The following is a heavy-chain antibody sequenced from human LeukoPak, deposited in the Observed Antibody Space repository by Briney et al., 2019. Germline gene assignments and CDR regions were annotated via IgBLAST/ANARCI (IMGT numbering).Heavy chain of an antibody. CDR3: AREWAYYDSADDPFPI. D-gene: IGHD3-22*01. Sequence: ASVRVSCTASGYTFNRDHHHWVRQAPGQGLEWMGWMHPGSGATHYTEKFQGRVTMTRDTSTSTAYMDLSNLRSDDTAVYFCAREWAYYDSADDPFPIGGQGTLVTVSP. CDR1: GYTFNRDH. V-gene: IGHV1-2*02. J-gene: IGHJ3*02. CDR2: MHPGSGAT.